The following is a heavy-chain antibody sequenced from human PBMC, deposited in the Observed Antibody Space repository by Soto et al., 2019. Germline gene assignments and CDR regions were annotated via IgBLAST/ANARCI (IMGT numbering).Heavy chain of an antibody. CDR2: IYYSGST. CDR1: GGSVSSGSYY. CDR3: AREGRRELFTTRSSGRYGMDV. V-gene: IGHV4-31*03. J-gene: IGHJ6*02. D-gene: IGHD3-3*01. Sequence: QVQLQESGPGLVKPSQTLSLTCTFSGGSVSSGSYYWSWVRQHPGKGLEWIGYIYYSGSTYSNPSLMNRVTISVDTSMNQFSLKLTSVTVADTAVYYCAREGRRELFTTRSSGRYGMDVWGQGTTVTVSS.